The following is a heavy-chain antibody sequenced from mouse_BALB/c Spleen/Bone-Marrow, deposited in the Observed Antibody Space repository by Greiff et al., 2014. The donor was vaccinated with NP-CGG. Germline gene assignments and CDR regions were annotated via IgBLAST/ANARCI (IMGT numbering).Heavy chain of an antibody. Sequence: EVRLVESGRGLVQPGGSRKLSCAASGFTFSSFAMHWVRQAPEKGLEWVAYISSGSSTIYYADTVMGRFTISRDNPKNTLFLQMTSLRSEDTAMYYCARSGSSSGYFDYWGQGTTLTVSS. CDR2: ISSGSSTI. CDR3: ARSGSSSGYFDY. D-gene: IGHD1-1*01. V-gene: IGHV5-17*02. CDR1: GFTFSSFA. J-gene: IGHJ2*01.